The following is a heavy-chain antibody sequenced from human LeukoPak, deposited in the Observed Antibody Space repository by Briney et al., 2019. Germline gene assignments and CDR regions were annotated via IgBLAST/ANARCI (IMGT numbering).Heavy chain of an antibody. V-gene: IGHV4-59*01. CDR3: ARGRDGYNYPVDY. CDR2: IYYSGST. Sequence: PSETLSLTCTVSGGSISSYYWSWIRQPPGKGLEWIGYIYYSGSTNYNPSLKSRVTISVDTSKNQFALKLSSVTAADTAVYCCARGRDGYNYPVDYWGQGTRVTVS. D-gene: IGHD5-24*01. J-gene: IGHJ4*02. CDR1: GGSISSYY.